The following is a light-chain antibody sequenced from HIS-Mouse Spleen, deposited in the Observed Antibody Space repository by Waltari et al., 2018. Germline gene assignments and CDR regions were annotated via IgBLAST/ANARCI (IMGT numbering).Light chain of an antibody. CDR3: MQALQTPRT. J-gene: IGKJ1*01. CDR1: QSLLHSNGYNY. Sequence: DMVMTQSPLSLPVTPGERASTPCRSSQSLLHSNGYNYLDWYLQKPGQSPQLLIYLGSNRASGVPDRFSGSGSGTDFTLKISRVEAEDVGVYYCMQALQTPRTFGQGTKVEIK. V-gene: IGKV2-28*01. CDR2: LGS.